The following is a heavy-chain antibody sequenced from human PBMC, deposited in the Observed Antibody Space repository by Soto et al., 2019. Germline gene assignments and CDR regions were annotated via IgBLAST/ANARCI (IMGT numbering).Heavy chain of an antibody. V-gene: IGHV4-61*01. Sequence: SETLSLTCTVSNASISTISSYYWTWVRQPPGKGLEWIGYVYYSGSTNFNPSLKSRVGMSIDTSKNQFSLELKSVTAADTATYYCVRDYLLTGFDTWGQGILVTVPS. J-gene: IGHJ5*02. D-gene: IGHD3-16*02. CDR1: NASISTISSYY. CDR2: VYYSGST. CDR3: VRDYLLTGFDT.